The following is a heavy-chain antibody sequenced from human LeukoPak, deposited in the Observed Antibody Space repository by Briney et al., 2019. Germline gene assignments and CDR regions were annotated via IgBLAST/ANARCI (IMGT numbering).Heavy chain of an antibody. D-gene: IGHD4-23*01. CDR3: ARPSSLYGGTSEDY. CDR1: GYSFSTFW. V-gene: IGHV5-51*01. J-gene: IGHJ4*02. CDR2: IYPGDSDT. Sequence: GESLKISCKGSGYSFSTFWIGWVRQTPGKGLEWMGLIYPGDSDTSYSPSFQGQVTISVDKSISTAYLHWSSLQASDTAMYYCARPSSLYGGTSEDYWGQGTLVTVSS.